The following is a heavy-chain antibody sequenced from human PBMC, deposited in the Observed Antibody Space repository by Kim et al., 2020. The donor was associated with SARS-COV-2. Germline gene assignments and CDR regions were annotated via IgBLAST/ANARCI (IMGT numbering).Heavy chain of an antibody. Sequence: GGSLRLSCAASGFNFDDHGMTWVRQVAGKGLEWVSGINHNAGSTGYSDSAKGRFTISRDNAKRSLYLQMNSLRVDDTALYYCGRADRNGWYYDFWGQGILVTVSS. CDR2: INHNAGST. CDR3: GRADRNGWYYDF. D-gene: IGHD6-19*01. J-gene: IGHJ4*02. CDR1: GFNFDDHG. V-gene: IGHV3-20*04.